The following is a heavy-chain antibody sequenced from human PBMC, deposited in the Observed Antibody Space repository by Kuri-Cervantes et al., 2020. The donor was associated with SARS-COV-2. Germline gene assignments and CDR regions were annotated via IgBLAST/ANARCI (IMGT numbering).Heavy chain of an antibody. CDR3: ATSGYYDFWSGYYFDY. CDR1: GGSISSSSYY. CDR2: IYYSGST. D-gene: IGHD3-3*01. V-gene: IGHV4-39*01. Sequence: GSLRLSCTVSGGSISSSSYYWGWIRQPPGKGLEWIGSIYYSGSTYYNPSLKSRVTISVDTSKNQFSLKLSSVTAADTAVYYCATSGYYDFWSGYYFDYWGQGPLVTVSS. J-gene: IGHJ4*02.